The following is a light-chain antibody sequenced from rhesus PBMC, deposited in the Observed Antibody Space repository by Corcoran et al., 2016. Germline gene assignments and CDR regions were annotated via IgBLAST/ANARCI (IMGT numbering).Light chain of an antibody. CDR2: VAS. Sequence: SYELTQPPSVSAASGQTARNTCGGDNTGSKNVHWYQQKPAQAPILVIYVASKRPSGIPERFSGSNSGNTATLTISRVEAGDEADDYCQVCDSSTKYAIFGTGTRLTVL. CDR1: NTGSKN. V-gene: IGLV3-25*02. CDR3: QVCDSSTKYAI. J-gene: IGLJ1*01.